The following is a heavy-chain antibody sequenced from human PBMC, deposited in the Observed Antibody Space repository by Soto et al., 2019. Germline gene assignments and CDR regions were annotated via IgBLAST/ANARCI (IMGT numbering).Heavy chain of an antibody. CDR3: ASGVEMATTPWYYGMDV. CDR2: ISSSGSTI. D-gene: IGHD5-12*01. J-gene: IGHJ6*02. Sequence: EVQLVESGGGLVQPGGSLRLSCAASGFTFSSYEMNWVRQAPGKGREWVSYISSSGSTIYYADSVKGRFTISRDNAKNSLYLQMNSLRAEDTAVYYCASGVEMATTPWYYGMDVWGQGTTVTVSS. CDR1: GFTFSSYE. V-gene: IGHV3-48*03.